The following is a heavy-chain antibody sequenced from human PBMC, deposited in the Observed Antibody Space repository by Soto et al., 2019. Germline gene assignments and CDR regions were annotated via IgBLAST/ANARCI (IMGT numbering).Heavy chain of an antibody. CDR3: ATVPSSSWDQFYFDY. CDR1: GYTLTELS. Sequence: QVQLVQSGAEVQKPGASVKVSCKVSGYTLTELSMHWVRQAPGKGLEWMGGFDPEDGETIYAQKFQGRVTMTEDTSTDAAYIELSSLRCEDTAGYYCATVPSSSWDQFYFDYWGQGTLVTVSS. CDR2: FDPEDGET. V-gene: IGHV1-24*01. J-gene: IGHJ4*02. D-gene: IGHD6-13*01.